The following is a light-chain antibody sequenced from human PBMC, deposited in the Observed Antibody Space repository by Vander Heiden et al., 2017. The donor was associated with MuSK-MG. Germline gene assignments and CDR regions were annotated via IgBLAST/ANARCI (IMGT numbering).Light chain of an antibody. CDR3: SSYTANTTVYV. V-gene: IGLV2-14*01. CDR1: GSDVGGFNF. Sequence: QSALTQPASVSGSPGQSITIPCAGNGSDVGGFNFVSWYQQHPGKVPKVMIYDVSDRPSGVSKRFSGSKSGNTASLTISGLQAEDEADYYCSSYTANTTVYVFGTGTTVTVL. J-gene: IGLJ1*01. CDR2: DVS.